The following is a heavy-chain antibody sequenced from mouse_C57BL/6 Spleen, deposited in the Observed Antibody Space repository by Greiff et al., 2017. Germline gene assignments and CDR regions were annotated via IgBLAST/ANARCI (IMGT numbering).Heavy chain of an antibody. D-gene: IGHD2-1*01. Sequence: EVQLQQSGPGLVKPSQSLSLTCSVTGYSITSGYYWNWIRQFPGNKLEWMGYISYDGSNNYNPSLKNRISITRDTSKNQFFLKLNSVTTEDTATYYCAREGGLYYGNYWGQGTTLTVSS. CDR3: AREGGLYYGNY. CDR2: ISYDGSN. J-gene: IGHJ2*01. V-gene: IGHV3-6*01. CDR1: GYSITSGYY.